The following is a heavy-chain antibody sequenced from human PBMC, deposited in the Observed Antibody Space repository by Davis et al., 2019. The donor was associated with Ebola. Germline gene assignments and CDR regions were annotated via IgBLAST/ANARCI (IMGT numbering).Heavy chain of an antibody. Sequence: SETLSLTCTVSGGSISNYYWSWIRQPPGKGLEWIGYIYYSGSTNYNPSLKSRVTISVDTSKNYFSLKLSSVTAADTAVYYCARVLTTVTTGWFDPWGQGTLVTVSS. CDR3: ARVLTTVTTGWFDP. J-gene: IGHJ5*02. CDR1: GGSISNYY. D-gene: IGHD4-11*01. CDR2: IYYSGST. V-gene: IGHV4-59*01.